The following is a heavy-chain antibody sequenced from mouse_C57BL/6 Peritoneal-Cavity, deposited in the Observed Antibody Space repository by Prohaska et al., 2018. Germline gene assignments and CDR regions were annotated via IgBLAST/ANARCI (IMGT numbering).Heavy chain of an antibody. CDR3: ARPSYSNYVDY. CDR1: GYTFTTYG. CDR2: INTYSGVP. D-gene: IGHD2-5*01. V-gene: IGHV9-3*01. J-gene: IGHJ2*01. Sequence: IQLVQSGPELKKPGETVKISCKASGYTFTTYGMSWVKQAPGKGLKWMGWINTYSGVPTYADDFKGRFAFYLETSASTAYLQINNLKNEDTATYFCARPSYSNYVDYWGQGTTLTVSS.